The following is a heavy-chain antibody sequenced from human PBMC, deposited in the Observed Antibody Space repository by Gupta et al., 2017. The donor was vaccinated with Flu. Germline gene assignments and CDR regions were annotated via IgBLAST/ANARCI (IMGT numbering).Heavy chain of an antibody. CDR3: ARAITIFGVASPPGY. CDR2: INPSGGST. J-gene: IGHJ4*02. D-gene: IGHD3-3*01. Sequence: APGQGLEWMGIINPSGGSTSYAQKFQGRVTMTRDTSTSTVYMELSSLRSEDTAVYYCARAITIFGVASPPGYWGQGTLVTVSS. V-gene: IGHV1-46*03.